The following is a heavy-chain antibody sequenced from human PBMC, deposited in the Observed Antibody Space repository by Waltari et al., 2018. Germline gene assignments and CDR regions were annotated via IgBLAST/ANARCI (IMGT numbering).Heavy chain of an antibody. CDR1: GGSISSYY. D-gene: IGHD3-22*01. V-gene: IGHV4-59*01. CDR2: IYYSGST. J-gene: IGHJ4*02. CDR3: ARGVRPNYYDSSGYYYV. Sequence: QVQLQESGPGLVKPSETLSLTCTVSGGSISSYYWRWIRQPPGKGLEWIGYIYYSGSTNYNPSLKSRVTISVDTSKNQFSLKLSSVTAADTAVYYCARGVRPNYYDSSGYYYVWGQGTLVTVSS.